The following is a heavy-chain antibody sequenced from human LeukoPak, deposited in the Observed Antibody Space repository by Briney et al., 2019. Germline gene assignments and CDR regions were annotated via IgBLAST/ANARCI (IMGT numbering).Heavy chain of an antibody. CDR2: IDTTGSI. J-gene: IGHJ6*03. CDR1: GGSISTYY. V-gene: IGHV4-4*07. D-gene: IGHD1-26*01. CDR3: ARDRGYSRLYYYMDV. Sequence: SETLSLTCTVSGGSISTYYWSWIRQPAGKGLEWIGRIDTTGSINYNPSLKSRITVSGDTSKNQFSLKLSSVPTADTAVYYCARDRGYSRLYYYMDVWGKGTTVTVSS.